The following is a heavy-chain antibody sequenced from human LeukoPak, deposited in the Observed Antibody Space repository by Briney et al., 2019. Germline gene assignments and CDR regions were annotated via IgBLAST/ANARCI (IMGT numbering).Heavy chain of an antibody. CDR1: GFTFSSYA. V-gene: IGHV3-23*01. CDR2: ISGSGGST. Sequence: PGGSLRLSCAASGFTFSSYAMSWVRQAPGKGLEGVSAISGSGGSTYYADSVKGRFTISRDNSKNTLYLQMNGLRAEDTAVYYCAKDMVRGVTPTIICDYWGQGALVTDSS. J-gene: IGHJ4*02. CDR3: AKDMVRGVTPTIICDY. D-gene: IGHD3-10*01.